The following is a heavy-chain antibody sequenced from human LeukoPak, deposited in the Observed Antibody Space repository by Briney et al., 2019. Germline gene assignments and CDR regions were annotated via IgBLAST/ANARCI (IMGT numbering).Heavy chain of an antibody. CDR1: GYTFTSYA. Sequence: ASVKVSCKASGYTFTSYAMHWVRQAPGQRLEWMGWINAGNGNTKYSQKFQGRVTITRDTSASTAYKELSSLRSEDTAVYYCARAVSYYGSPPYFDYWGQGTLVTVSS. CDR2: INAGNGNT. J-gene: IGHJ4*02. D-gene: IGHD3-10*01. V-gene: IGHV1-3*01. CDR3: ARAVSYYGSPPYFDY.